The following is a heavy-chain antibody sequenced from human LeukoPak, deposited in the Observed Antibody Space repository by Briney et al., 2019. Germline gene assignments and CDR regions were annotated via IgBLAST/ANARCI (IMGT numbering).Heavy chain of an antibody. J-gene: IGHJ4*02. CDR3: AKGMATATSDY. D-gene: IGHD4-17*01. CDR1: GFTFSNYG. CDR2: ISYDGSMAFIAFDGSNR. Sequence: GGSLRLSCAASGFTFSNYGMHWVRQAPGKGLEWVAFISYDGSMAFIAFDGSNRHNVAFAKGQFTISRDNTKNRLYMPMNSLRAEAAAAYYCAKGMATATSDYWGQGTLVTVSS. V-gene: IGHV3-30*18.